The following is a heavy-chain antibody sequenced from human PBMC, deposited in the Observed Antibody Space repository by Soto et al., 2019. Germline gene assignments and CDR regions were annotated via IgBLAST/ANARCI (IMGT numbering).Heavy chain of an antibody. CDR2: IIPIFTTT. J-gene: IGHJ4*02. CDR3: ARPSGLLGQYSALVDY. Sequence: SVKVSCKASGGTFSNSAIAWVRQAPGQGLEWLGMIIPIFTTTNYAQKFKDRLTISADGSTSTAYMELSGLKSEDTAVYFCARPSGLLGQYSALVDYWGQGTFVTVSS. D-gene: IGHD6-6*01. V-gene: IGHV1-69*13. CDR1: GGTFSNSA.